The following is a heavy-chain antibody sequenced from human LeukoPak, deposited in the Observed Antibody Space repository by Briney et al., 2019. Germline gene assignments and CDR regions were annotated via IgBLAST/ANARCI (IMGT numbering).Heavy chain of an antibody. CDR2: MNPNSGNT. D-gene: IGHD4-23*01. CDR1: GYTFTGYY. Sequence: GASVKVSCKASGYTFTGYYMHWVRQATGQGLEWMGWMNPNSGNTGYAQKFQGRVTMTRNTSISTAYMELSSLRSEDTAVYYCARLDPDYGGNWGQGTLVTVSS. CDR3: ARLDPDYGGN. J-gene: IGHJ4*02. V-gene: IGHV1-8*02.